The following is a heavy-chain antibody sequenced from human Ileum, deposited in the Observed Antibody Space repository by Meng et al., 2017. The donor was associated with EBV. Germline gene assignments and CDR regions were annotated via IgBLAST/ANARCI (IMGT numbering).Heavy chain of an antibody. CDR1: GGSVISNNW. CDR3: AKVSLTGTFYDH. CDR2: IFHIGST. Sequence: QVQLQESGPRVVKPSGTLSLTCAVSGGSVISNNWWSWVRQPPGKGLEWIGEIFHIGSTNNSPSLKSRVTISVDNSKNQFSLSLTSVTAADTAIYYCAKVSLTGTFYDHWGQGILVTVSS. V-gene: IGHV4-4*02. J-gene: IGHJ4*02. D-gene: IGHD3-9*01.